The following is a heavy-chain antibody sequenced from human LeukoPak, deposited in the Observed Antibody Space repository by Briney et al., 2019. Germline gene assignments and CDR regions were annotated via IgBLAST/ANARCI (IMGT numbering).Heavy chain of an antibody. CDR1: GFTFSSYA. Sequence: PGGSLRLSCAASGFTFSSYAMHWVRQAPGKGLGWVAVISYDGSNKYYADSVKGRFTISRDNSKNTLYLQMNSLRAEDTAVYYCARDEGILTGWDFDYWGQGTLVTVSS. CDR2: ISYDGSNK. D-gene: IGHD3-9*01. V-gene: IGHV3-30*04. J-gene: IGHJ4*02. CDR3: ARDEGILTGWDFDY.